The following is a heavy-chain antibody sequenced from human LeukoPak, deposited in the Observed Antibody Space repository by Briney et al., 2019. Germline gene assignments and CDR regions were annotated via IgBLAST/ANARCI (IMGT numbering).Heavy chain of an antibody. CDR3: ARDGSEIAAYYFDS. D-gene: IGHD2-21*01. V-gene: IGHV3-30*04. CDR1: GFTFSAYA. CDR2: IANDGRDK. J-gene: IGHJ4*02. Sequence: PGRSLRLSCAASGFTFSAYAMHWVRQVPGKGLEWLAVIANDGRDKRYADSVKGRLSISRDNSKNTLYLQVNSLRAEDTAVYYCARDGSEIAAYYFDSWGQGALVTVSS.